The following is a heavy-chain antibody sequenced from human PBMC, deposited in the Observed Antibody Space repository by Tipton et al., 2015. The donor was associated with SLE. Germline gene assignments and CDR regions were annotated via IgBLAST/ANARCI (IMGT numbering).Heavy chain of an antibody. CDR3: AREPSLEGDAFDI. CDR2: IYYSGST. V-gene: IGHV4-59*01. Sequence: GLVKPSETLSLTCTVSGGSISSYYWSWIRQPPGKGLEWIGYIYYSGSTNYNPSLKSRVTISVDTSKDQFSLKLSSVTAADTAVYYCAREPSLEGDAFDIWGQGTMVTVSS. J-gene: IGHJ3*02. CDR1: GGSISSYY. D-gene: IGHD5-24*01.